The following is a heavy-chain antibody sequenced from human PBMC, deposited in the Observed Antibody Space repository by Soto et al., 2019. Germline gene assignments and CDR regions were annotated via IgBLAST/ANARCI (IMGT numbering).Heavy chain of an antibody. CDR3: AKSGLAYYDRSEFYGYDY. D-gene: IGHD3-22*01. CDR2: IGRSGDSS. V-gene: IGHV3-23*01. J-gene: IGHJ4*02. Sequence: GGSLRLSCEGSGFTFGSYAMTWVRQAPGKGLEWVSAIGRSGDSSYYADSVKGRLTISRDNSKNTLYLQLNSLRADDTAIYYCAKSGLAYYDRSEFYGYDYWGQGTLVTVSS. CDR1: GFTFGSYA.